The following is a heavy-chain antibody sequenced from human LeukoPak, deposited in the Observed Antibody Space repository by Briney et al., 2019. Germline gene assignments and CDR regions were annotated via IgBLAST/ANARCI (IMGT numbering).Heavy chain of an antibody. V-gene: IGHV4-34*01. CDR3: ARAPSYYDSSG. J-gene: IGHJ4*02. D-gene: IGHD3-22*01. CDR1: GGSLSGYY. CDR2: INHSGST. Sequence: SETLSLTCAVYGGSLSGYYWSWIRQPPGKGLEWIGEINHSGSTNYNPSLKSRVTISVDTSKNQFSLKLSPVTAADTAVYYCARAPSYYDSSGWGQGTLVTVSS.